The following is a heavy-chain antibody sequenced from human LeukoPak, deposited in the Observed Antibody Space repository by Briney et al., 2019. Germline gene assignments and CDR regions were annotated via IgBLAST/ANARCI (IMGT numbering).Heavy chain of an antibody. CDR1: GGSISGYY. CDR2: VHNSGST. D-gene: IGHD3-3*01. J-gene: IGHJ4*02. V-gene: IGHV4-59*08. Sequence: SETLSLTCTVSGGSISGYYWSWIRQPPGKGLEWIGYVHNSGSTTYNPSLKSRVTISVDTSKNQFSLKLSSVTAADTAVYYCAGDFWSGYYFRDWGQGTLVTVSS. CDR3: AGDFWSGYYFRD.